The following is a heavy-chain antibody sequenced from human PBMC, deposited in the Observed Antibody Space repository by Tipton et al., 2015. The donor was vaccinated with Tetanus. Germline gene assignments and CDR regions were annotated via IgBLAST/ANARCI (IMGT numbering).Heavy chain of an antibody. CDR2: IRPFNENV. V-gene: IGHV1-18*01. CDR3: ARGRGLGPHEYFEH. Sequence: QLVQSGAEVKKPGASVKVSCKASGYTFTHYGVNWVRQAPGQGLEWMGWIRPFNENVNYAEKFQGRLTMTTDRSTATVYMDWRSLRSDDTAVYYCARGRGLGPHEYFEHWGQGTLVTVSS. CDR1: GYTFTHYG. J-gene: IGHJ5*02. D-gene: IGHD3/OR15-3a*01.